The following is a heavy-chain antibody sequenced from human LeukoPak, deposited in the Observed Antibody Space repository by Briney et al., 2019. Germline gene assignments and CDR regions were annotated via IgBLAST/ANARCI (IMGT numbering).Heavy chain of an antibody. J-gene: IGHJ4*02. V-gene: IGHV3-33*01. D-gene: IGHD6-13*01. CDR2: IWYDGSNK. CDR3: ARVGAAGPIAYYFDY. Sequence: GGSLRLSCAASGFTFSSYGMHWVRQAPGKGLEWVAVIWYDGSNKYYADSVKGRFTISRDNSKNTLYLQMNSLRAEDTAVYYCARVGAAGPIAYYFDYWGQGTLVTVSS. CDR1: GFTFSSYG.